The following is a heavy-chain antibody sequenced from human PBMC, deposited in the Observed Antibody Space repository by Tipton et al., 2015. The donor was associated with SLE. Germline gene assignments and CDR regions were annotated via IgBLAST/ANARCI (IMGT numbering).Heavy chain of an antibody. CDR3: ARPGYSSSWYGPYFDY. D-gene: IGHD6-13*01. V-gene: IGHV4-59*08. Sequence: LRLSCTVSGGSISSYYWSWVRQPAGKGLEWIGHIYYSGSTNYNPSLKSRVTISVDTSKNQFSLKLSSVTAADTAVYYCARPGYSSSWYGPYFDYWGQGTLVTVSS. CDR1: GGSISSYY. J-gene: IGHJ4*02. CDR2: IYYSGST.